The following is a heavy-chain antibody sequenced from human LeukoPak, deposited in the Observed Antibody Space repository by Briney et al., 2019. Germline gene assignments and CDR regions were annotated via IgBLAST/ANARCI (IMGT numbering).Heavy chain of an antibody. J-gene: IGHJ4*02. CDR3: ARASVVVAAVDY. CDR1: GGSIRSYY. CDR2: IYYSGST. D-gene: IGHD2-15*01. V-gene: IGHV4-59*01. Sequence: SETLSLTCTVSGGSIRSYYWSWIRQPPGKGLEWIGYIYYSGSTNYNPSLKSRVTISVDTSKNQFSLKLSSVTAADTAVYYCARASVVVAAVDYWGQGTLVTVSS.